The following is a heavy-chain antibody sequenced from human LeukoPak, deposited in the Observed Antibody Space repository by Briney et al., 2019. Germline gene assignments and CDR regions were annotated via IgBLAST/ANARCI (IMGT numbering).Heavy chain of an antibody. D-gene: IGHD6-13*01. CDR2: INHSGST. J-gene: IGHJ5*02. CDR1: GGSFSGYY. V-gene: IGHV4-34*01. Sequence: SETLSLTCAVYGGSFSGYYWSWIRQPPGKGLEWIGEINHSGSTNYNPSLKSRVTISVDTSKNQFSLKLSSVTAADTAVYYCARQQQLARNRINWLDPWGQGTLVTVSS. CDR3: ARQQQLARNRINWLDP.